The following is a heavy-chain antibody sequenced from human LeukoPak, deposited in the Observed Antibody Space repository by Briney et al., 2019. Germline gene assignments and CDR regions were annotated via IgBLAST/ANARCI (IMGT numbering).Heavy chain of an antibody. J-gene: IGHJ4*02. Sequence: GGSLRLSCAASGFTFSNSAMSWVRQAPGKGLEWVSAISGSGTNTFYADSVKGRFTISRDNSKNTLHLQMNSLRAEDTAVYYCAKDRDRAPDYWGQGTLVTVSS. V-gene: IGHV3-23*01. CDR3: AKDRDRAPDY. CDR2: ISGSGTNT. D-gene: IGHD3-10*01. CDR1: GFTFSNSA.